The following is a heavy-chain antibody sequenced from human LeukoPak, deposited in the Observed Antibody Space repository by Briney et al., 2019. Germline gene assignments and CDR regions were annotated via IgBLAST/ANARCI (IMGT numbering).Heavy chain of an antibody. Sequence: ASVKVSCKASGYTFTSYGISWVRQAPGQGLEWMGWISAYNGNTNYAQKLQSRVTMTTDTSTSTAYMELRSLRSDDTAVYYCARIPLRFGRTNWFDPWGQGTLVTVSS. D-gene: IGHD3-10*01. V-gene: IGHV1-18*01. CDR2: ISAYNGNT. CDR3: ARIPLRFGRTNWFDP. J-gene: IGHJ5*02. CDR1: GYTFTSYG.